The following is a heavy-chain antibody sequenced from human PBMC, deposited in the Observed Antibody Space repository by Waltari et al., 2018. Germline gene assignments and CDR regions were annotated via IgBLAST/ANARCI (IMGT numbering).Heavy chain of an antibody. CDR2: IYYSGST. V-gene: IGHV4-39*01. CDR1: GGPISSSSYY. CDR3: ARHPAMTIMLWYFDL. J-gene: IGHJ2*01. D-gene: IGHD2-8*01. Sequence: QLQLQESGPGLVKPSETLSLTCTVSGGPISSSSYYWGWIRQPPGKGLEWIGSIYYSGSTYYTPSLKSRVTISVDTSKNQFSRKLSSVTAADTAVYYCARHPAMTIMLWYFDLWGRGTLVTVSS.